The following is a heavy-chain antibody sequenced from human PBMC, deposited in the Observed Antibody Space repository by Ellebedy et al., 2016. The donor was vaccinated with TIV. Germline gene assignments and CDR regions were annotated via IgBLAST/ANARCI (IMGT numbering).Heavy chain of an antibody. CDR3: ARGLARDY. Sequence: MPGGSLRLSCTVSGGSVSSGDYHWSWIRQPPGKGLEWIGEITHSGSTNYNPSLKSRVTISVDTSKNQFSLNLSSVTAADTAVYYCARGLARDYWGQGTLVTVSS. CDR2: ITHSGST. J-gene: IGHJ4*02. V-gene: IGHV4-61*08. CDR1: GGSVSSGDYH.